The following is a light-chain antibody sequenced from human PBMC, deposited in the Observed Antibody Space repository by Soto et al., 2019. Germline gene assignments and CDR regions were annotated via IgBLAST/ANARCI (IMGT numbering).Light chain of an antibody. J-gene: IGLJ2*01. CDR2: EDS. Sequence: NFMPTQPHSVSESPGKTVTISCTRSSGSVASNYVQWYQQRPGSAPTAVIYEDSQRPSGVSDRFSGSIDRSSNSASLTISGLKTEDEADYYCQSYDSSIVVFGGGTQLAVL. CDR3: QSYDSSIVV. V-gene: IGLV6-57*04. CDR1: SGSVASNY.